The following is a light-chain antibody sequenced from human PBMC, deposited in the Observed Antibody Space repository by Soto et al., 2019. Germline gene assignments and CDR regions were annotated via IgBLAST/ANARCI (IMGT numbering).Light chain of an antibody. CDR2: DAS. V-gene: IGKV3-11*01. Sequence: EIVLTQSPATLSLSPGERATLSCRASQSVSSYLAWYQQKPGQAPRLLIYDASNSATGIPARFSSSGSGTDFTLTISSLEPEDFAVYYCQQRSNRPLFTFGPGTKVDIK. CDR3: QQRSNRPLFT. J-gene: IGKJ3*01. CDR1: QSVSSY.